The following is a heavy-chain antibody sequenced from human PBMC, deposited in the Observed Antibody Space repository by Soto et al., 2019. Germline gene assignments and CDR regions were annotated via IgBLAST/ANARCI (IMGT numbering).Heavy chain of an antibody. CDR1: CSSFTGNA. V-gene: IGHV1-69*13. CDR2: IIPIFGTA. CDR3: SRQVVPAADVYFDY. Sequence: SGKLSCEARCSSFTGNAISWGRPAPGQGLEWMGGIIPIFGTANYAQKFQGRVTITADESTSTAYMELSSLRSEDTAVYYCSRQVVPAADVYFDYWGQGTLVTVSS. D-gene: IGHD2-2*01. J-gene: IGHJ4*02.